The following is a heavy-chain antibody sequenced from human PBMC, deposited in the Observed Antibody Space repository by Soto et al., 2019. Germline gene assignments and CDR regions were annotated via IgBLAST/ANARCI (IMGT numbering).Heavy chain of an antibody. Sequence: QVQLVQSGAEVKKPGSSVKVSCKTSGVSFNNNGIGWVRQAPGHGLEWMGGVSPPFRTSNYARKFQGRISITADASTGTVNMELSSLTSEETAQYYCARVLYYGAGSYSPSGMDVWGQGTTVTVSS. CDR1: GVSFNNNG. J-gene: IGHJ6*02. D-gene: IGHD3-10*01. CDR3: ARVLYYGAGSYSPSGMDV. V-gene: IGHV1-69*01. CDR2: VSPPFRTS.